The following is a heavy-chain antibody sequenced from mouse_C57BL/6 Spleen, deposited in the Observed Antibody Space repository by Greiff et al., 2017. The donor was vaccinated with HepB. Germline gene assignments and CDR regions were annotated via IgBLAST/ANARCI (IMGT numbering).Heavy chain of an antibody. Sequence: EVKLMESGGGLVQPGGSLKISCSASGFTFSDYYMYLVRQTPEKRLEWVAYISNGGGSTYYPDTVKGRFTISRDNAKNTLYLQMSRLKSEDTAMYYCARQYYGSPYYFDYWGQGTTLTVSS. J-gene: IGHJ2*01. CDR2: ISNGGGST. V-gene: IGHV5-12*01. D-gene: IGHD1-1*01. CDR1: GFTFSDYY. CDR3: ARQYYGSPYYFDY.